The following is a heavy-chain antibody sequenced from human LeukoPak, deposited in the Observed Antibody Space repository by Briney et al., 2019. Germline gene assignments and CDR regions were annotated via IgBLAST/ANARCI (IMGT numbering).Heavy chain of an antibody. V-gene: IGHV3-23*01. CDR1: GFTFSSYA. CDR3: AKSPGRGYSYGYHY. D-gene: IGHD5-18*01. CDR2: ISGSGGST. J-gene: IGHJ4*02. Sequence: GGSLRLSCAASGFTFSSYAMSWVRQAPGKGLEWVSAISGSGGSTYYADSVKGRFTISRDNSKNTLYLQMNSLRAEDTAVYYCAKSPGRGYSYGYHYWGQGTLVTVSS.